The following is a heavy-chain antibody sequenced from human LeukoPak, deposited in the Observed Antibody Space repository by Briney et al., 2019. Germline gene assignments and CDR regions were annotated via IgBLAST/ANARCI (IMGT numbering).Heavy chain of an antibody. D-gene: IGHD5-24*01. J-gene: IGHJ4*02. CDR3: ARGRDGYNYHDY. Sequence: SETLSLTCTVSGGSISSSSYYWDWIRQPSGKGLEWIGSIYYSGISYYNPSLKSRVTISVDTSKNQFSLRLSFVTAADTAVFYCARGRDGYNYHDYWGQGTLVTVSS. CDR2: IYYSGIS. CDR1: GGSISSSSYY. V-gene: IGHV4-39*01.